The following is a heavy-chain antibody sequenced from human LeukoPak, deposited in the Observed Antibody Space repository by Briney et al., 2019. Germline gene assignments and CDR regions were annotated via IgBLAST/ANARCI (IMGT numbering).Heavy chain of an antibody. D-gene: IGHD3-10*01. CDR2: IRGSGEST. CDR1: GFIFNTHA. Sequence: GGSLRLSCAASGFIFNTHAMSWVRQAPGKGLEWVSTIRGSGESTHHADSVQGRFTISRDNSLYTVYLQMNSLRGDDTAVYYCAKDRISYTTSPGELSHWGQGTLVIVSS. CDR3: AKDRISYTTSPGELSH. V-gene: IGHV3-23*01. J-gene: IGHJ4*02.